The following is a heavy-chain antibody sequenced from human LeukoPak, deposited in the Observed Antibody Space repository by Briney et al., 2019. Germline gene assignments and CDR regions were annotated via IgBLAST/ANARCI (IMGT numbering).Heavy chain of an antibody. J-gene: IGHJ4*02. CDR1: GGSISSGGYY. D-gene: IGHD6-13*01. CDR2: IYYSGST. V-gene: IGHV4-31*03. Sequence: SETLSLTCTVSGGSISSGGYYWSWIRQHPGKGLEWIGYIYYSGSTYYSPSLKSRVTISVDASKNQFSLKLSSVTAADTAVYYCARLRAAAVVDYWGQGTLVTVSS. CDR3: ARLRAAAVVDY.